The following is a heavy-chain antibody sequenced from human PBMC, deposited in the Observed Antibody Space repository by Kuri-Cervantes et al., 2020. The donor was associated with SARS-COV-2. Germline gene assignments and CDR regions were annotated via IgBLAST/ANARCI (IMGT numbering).Heavy chain of an antibody. CDR2: IYHSGST. D-gene: IGHD5-12*01. J-gene: IGHJ5*02. Sequence: SETLSLTCAVSGYSISSGCYWGWIRQPPGKGLEWIGSIYHSGSTYYNPSLKSRVTISVDTSKNQFSLKLSSVTAADTAVCYCAREGGYRWFDPWGQGTLVTVSS. V-gene: IGHV4-38-2*02. CDR3: AREGGYRWFDP. CDR1: GYSISSGCY.